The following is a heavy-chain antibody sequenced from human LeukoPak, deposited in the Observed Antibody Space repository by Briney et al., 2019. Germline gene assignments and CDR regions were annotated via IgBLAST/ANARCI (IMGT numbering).Heavy chain of an antibody. Sequence: GGSLRLSCAASGFTFSTYTMNWVRQAPGKGLEWLSSINSSSTYIYSADSVKGRFTISRDNAKNSLYLQMNSLRAEDTAVYYCARGRGSYDSIGYGYWGQGTLVTVSS. J-gene: IGHJ4*02. CDR2: INSSSTYI. CDR3: ARGRGSYDSIGYGY. D-gene: IGHD3-22*01. CDR1: GFTFSTYT. V-gene: IGHV3-21*01.